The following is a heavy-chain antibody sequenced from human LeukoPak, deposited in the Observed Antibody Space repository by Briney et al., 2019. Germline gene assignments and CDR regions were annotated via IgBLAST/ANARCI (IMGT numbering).Heavy chain of an antibody. D-gene: IGHD5-12*01. CDR3: ARAGPYSGYDQYYFDY. V-gene: IGHV4-31*03. Sequence: SQTLSLTCIVSGGSILSGDYYWSWIRQHPGKGLEWIGYIYYSGSTYYNPSLKSRVTISVDTSKNQFSLKLSSVTAADTAVYYCARAGPYSGYDQYYFDYWGQGTLVTVSS. CDR1: GGSILSGDYY. J-gene: IGHJ4*02. CDR2: IYYSGST.